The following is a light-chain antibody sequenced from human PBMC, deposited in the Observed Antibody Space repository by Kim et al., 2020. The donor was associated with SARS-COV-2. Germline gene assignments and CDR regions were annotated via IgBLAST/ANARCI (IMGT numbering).Light chain of an antibody. CDR3: QQYGSSPTLT. CDR1: QSVSSSY. V-gene: IGKV3-20*01. CDR2: GAS. Sequence: EIVLTQSPGTLSLSPGERATLSCRASQSVSSSYLAWYQQKPGQAPRLLIYGASSRATGIPDRFSGSGSETDFTLTISRLEPEDFAVYYGQQYGSSPTLTFGGGTKVDIK. J-gene: IGKJ4*01.